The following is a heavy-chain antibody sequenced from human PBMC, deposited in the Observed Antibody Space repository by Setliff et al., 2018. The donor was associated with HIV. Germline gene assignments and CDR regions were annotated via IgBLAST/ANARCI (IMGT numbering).Heavy chain of an antibody. D-gene: IGHD3-3*01. V-gene: IGHV4-28*06. CDR2: IYASGKT. CDR3: ARGNNDLESFDY. J-gene: IGHJ4*02. CDR1: GYSISSSYW. Sequence: LSLTCVVSGYSISSSYWWGWIRQPPGKGLEWIGRIYASGKTTFNPSLKSRVRMSVDTSKNQFSLKLTSVTASDTAVYYCARGNNDLESFDYWGQGALVTVSS.